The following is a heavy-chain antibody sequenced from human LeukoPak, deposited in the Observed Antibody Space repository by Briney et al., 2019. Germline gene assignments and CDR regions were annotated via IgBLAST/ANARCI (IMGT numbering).Heavy chain of an antibody. J-gene: IGHJ4*02. Sequence: ASVKVSCKASGYTFTSYGISWVRQAPGQGLEWMGWISAYNGNTNYAQKLQGRVTMTTDTSTSTAYMELRSLRSDDTAVYYCARAKGKVVPAAMPFYWGQGTLVTVSS. CDR2: ISAYNGNT. CDR3: ARAKGKVVPAAMPFY. D-gene: IGHD2-2*01. V-gene: IGHV1-18*01. CDR1: GYTFTSYG.